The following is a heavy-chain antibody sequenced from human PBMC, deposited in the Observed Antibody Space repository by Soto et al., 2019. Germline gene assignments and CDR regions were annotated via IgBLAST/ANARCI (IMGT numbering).Heavy chain of an antibody. CDR2: ISSSSSYI. Sequence: GGSLRLSCAASGFTFSSYSMNWVRQAPGKGLEWVSSISSSSSYIYYADSVKGRFTISRDNAKNSLYLQMNSLRAEDTAVYYCARDRAVAGTIDYWGQGTLVTVSS. J-gene: IGHJ4*02. CDR1: GFTFSSYS. D-gene: IGHD6-19*01. V-gene: IGHV3-21*01. CDR3: ARDRAVAGTIDY.